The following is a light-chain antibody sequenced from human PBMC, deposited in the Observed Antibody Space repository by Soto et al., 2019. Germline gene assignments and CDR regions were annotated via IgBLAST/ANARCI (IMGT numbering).Light chain of an antibody. J-gene: IGKJ1*01. V-gene: IGKV3D-15*01. CDR1: QGIGDT. CDR2: GAS. CDR3: QRYDSLRT. Sequence: EEVRKRSADTMSVSPGERAIISSRASQGIGDTLAWYQHKPGQAPRLLIYGASNRATGIPDRFSGSGSGTDFTLTITRLEAEDFAMYYCQRYDSLRTFGQGTKVDI.